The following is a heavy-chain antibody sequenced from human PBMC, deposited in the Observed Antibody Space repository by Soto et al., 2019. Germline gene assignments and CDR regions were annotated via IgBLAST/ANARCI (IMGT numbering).Heavy chain of an antibody. CDR2: TYYRSKWYN. CDR1: GDSVSTNGAA. V-gene: IGHV6-1*01. D-gene: IGHD4-17*01. J-gene: IGHJ5*02. CDR3: ARDKHDYFNRGIGFDT. Sequence: SQTLSLTCAISGDSVSTNGAAWNWIRQSPSRGLEWLGRTYYRSKWYNDYAVSVKSRITVNPDTSKSKSSLQLNSVTPEDTAVYYCARDKHDYFNRGIGFDTWGQGILVTVS.